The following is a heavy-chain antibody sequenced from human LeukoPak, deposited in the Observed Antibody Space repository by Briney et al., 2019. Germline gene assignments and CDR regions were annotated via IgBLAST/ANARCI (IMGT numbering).Heavy chain of an antibody. J-gene: IGHJ5*02. CDR1: GGTFSSYA. D-gene: IGHD2-15*01. CDR3: ALRYCSGGSCYSGAWFDP. Sequence: ASVKVSCKASGGTFSSYAISWVRQAPGQGHEWMGRIIPIFGIANYAQKFQGRVTITADKSTSTAYMELSSLRSEDTAVYYCALRYCSGGSCYSGAWFDPWGQGTLVTVSS. V-gene: IGHV1-69*04. CDR2: IIPIFGIA.